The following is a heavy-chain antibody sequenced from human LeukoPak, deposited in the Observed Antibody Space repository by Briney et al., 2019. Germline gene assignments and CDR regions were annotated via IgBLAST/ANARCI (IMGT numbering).Heavy chain of an antibody. CDR2: ISSSSSYI. J-gene: IGHJ6*03. CDR3: ARDLLGYNYYYMDV. V-gene: IGHV3-21*01. Sequence: GGSLRLSCAASAFTFSSYSMNWVRQAPGKGLEWVSSISSSSSYIYYADSVKGRFTISRDNAKNSLYLQMNSLRAEDTAVYYCARDLLGYNYYYMDVWGKGTTVTVSS. CDR1: AFTFSSYS. D-gene: IGHD3-16*02.